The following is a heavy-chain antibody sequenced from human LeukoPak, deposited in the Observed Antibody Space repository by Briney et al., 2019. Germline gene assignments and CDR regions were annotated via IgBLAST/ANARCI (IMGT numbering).Heavy chain of an antibody. CDR3: AGSKLWFGELSPNDAFDI. CDR2: ISAYNGNT. Sequence: ASEKVSCKASGYTFTSYGISWVRQAPGQGLEWMGWISAYNGNTNYAQKLQGRVTMTTDTSTSTAYMELRSLRSDDTAVYYCAGSKLWFGELSPNDAFDIWGQGTMVTVSS. J-gene: IGHJ3*02. V-gene: IGHV1-18*01. CDR1: GYTFTSYG. D-gene: IGHD3-10*01.